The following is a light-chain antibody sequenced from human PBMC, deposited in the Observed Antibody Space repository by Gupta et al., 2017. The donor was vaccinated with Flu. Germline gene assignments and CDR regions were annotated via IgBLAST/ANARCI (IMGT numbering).Light chain of an antibody. J-gene: IGKJ1*01. Sequence: DLQMTQSPSTLSASVGDRVTITCRASQSIGAWLAWYQQKTGKAPKLLIYQASILQSGVPLRFSGSGSGTEVTLTIHSLQPDDFASYYCQQYTADSRTFGQGTKVEIK. V-gene: IGKV1-5*03. CDR2: QAS. CDR1: QSIGAW. CDR3: QQYTADSRT.